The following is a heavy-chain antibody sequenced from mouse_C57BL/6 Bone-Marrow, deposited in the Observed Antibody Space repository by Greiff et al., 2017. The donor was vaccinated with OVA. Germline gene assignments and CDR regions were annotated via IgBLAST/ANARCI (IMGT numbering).Heavy chain of an antibody. CDR1: GYTFTSYW. V-gene: IGHV1-55*01. D-gene: IGHD1-1*01. Sequence: QVQLKQSGAELVKPGASVKMSCKASGYTFTSYWITWVKQRPGQGLEWIGDIYPGSGSTNYNEKFKSKATLTVDTSSSTAYMQLSSLTSEDSAVYYCASYYYGSSSYYFDYWGQGTTLTVSS. J-gene: IGHJ2*01. CDR2: IYPGSGST. CDR3: ASYYYGSSSYYFDY.